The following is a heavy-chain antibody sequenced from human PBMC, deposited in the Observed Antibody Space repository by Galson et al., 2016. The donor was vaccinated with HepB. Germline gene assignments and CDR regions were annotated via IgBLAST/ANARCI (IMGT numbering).Heavy chain of an antibody. CDR1: GYTFSSYE. D-gene: IGHD2-8*02. V-gene: IGHV1-18*01. Sequence: SVKVSCKASGYTFSSYEISWVRQAPGQGLEWLGWISAYNGNTKYPHKVQGRVTMTTDASTSTAYMELRSLRSDDTAVYYCARVYTGVTLDLWGQGTMVTVSP. CDR2: ISAYNGNT. CDR3: ARVYTGVTLDL. J-gene: IGHJ3*01.